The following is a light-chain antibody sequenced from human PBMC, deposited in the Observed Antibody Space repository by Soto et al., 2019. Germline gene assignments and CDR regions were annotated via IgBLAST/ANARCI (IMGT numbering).Light chain of an antibody. Sequence: QSALTQPASVSGSPGQSITISCTGTSSDVGGYNYVSWYQQHPGKVPKLMIYEVSYRPSGVSNRFSGSKSANTASLTISGLQAEDEADYYCSSYTSINTVVFGVGTKVTVL. CDR3: SSYTSINTVV. J-gene: IGLJ2*01. V-gene: IGLV2-14*01. CDR1: SSDVGGYNY. CDR2: EVS.